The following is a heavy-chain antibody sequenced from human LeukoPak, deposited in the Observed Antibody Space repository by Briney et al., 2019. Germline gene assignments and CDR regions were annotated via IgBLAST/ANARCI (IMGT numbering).Heavy chain of an antibody. J-gene: IGHJ6*02. V-gene: IGHV1-18*01. D-gene: IGHD2-2*02. CDR3: ARMKDIVVVPAAITFYYYGMDV. CDR2: ISAYNGNT. Sequence: ASVKLSCKASGYTFTSYGISWVRQAPGQGLEWMGWISAYNGNTNYAQTLQGRVTMTTNTSTSTAYMERRSLRSDGTAVYYCARMKDIVVVPAAITFYYYGMDVWGQGTTVTVSS. CDR1: GYTFTSYG.